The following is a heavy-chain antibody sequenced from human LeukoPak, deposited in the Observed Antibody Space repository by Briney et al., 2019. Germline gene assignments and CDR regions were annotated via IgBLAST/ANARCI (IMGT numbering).Heavy chain of an antibody. J-gene: IGHJ4*02. CDR1: GFTFSSYG. V-gene: IGHV3-30*02. CDR2: IRYDGSNK. D-gene: IGHD3-10*01. Sequence: GGSLRLSCAASGFTFSSYGMHWVRQAPGKGLEWVAFIRYDGSNKYYADSVKGRFTISRDNSKNTLYLQMNSLRAEDTAVYYCAKDIEAYGSGSYTCDYWGQGTLVTVSS. CDR3: AKDIEAYGSGSYTCDY.